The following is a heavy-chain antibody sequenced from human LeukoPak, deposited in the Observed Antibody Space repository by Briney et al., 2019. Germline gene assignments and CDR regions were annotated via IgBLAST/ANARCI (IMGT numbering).Heavy chain of an antibody. Sequence: GESQKISCKGSGYSFTSYWIGWVRQMPGKGLEWMGIIYPGDSDTRYSPSFQGQVTISADKSISTAYLQWSSLKASDTAMYYCARIEVGATGYYYYYYMDVWGKGTTVTVSS. V-gene: IGHV5-51*01. J-gene: IGHJ6*03. CDR1: GYSFTSYW. CDR3: ARIEVGATGYYYYYYMDV. D-gene: IGHD1-26*01. CDR2: IYPGDSDT.